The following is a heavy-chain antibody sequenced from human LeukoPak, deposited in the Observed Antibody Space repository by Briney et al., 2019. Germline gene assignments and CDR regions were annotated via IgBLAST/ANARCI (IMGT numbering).Heavy chain of an antibody. Sequence: ASVNVSCKVSGYTLTELSMHWVRQAPGKGLEWMGGFDPEDGETIYAQKFQGRVTMTEDTSTDTAYMELSSLRSEDTAVYYCATLDSSGFGYYFDYWGQGTLVTVSS. V-gene: IGHV1-24*01. CDR2: FDPEDGET. J-gene: IGHJ4*02. D-gene: IGHD3-22*01. CDR3: ATLDSSGFGYYFDY. CDR1: GYTLTELS.